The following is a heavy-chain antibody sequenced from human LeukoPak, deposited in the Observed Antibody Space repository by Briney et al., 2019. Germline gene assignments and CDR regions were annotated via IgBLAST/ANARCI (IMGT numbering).Heavy chain of an antibody. Sequence: PSETLSLTCTVSGGSISSSGYYWGWIRQPPGKGLEWIASIYYSGSTYYNPSLKSRFTISVGTSKNQLSLKLSSLTAADTAVYYCARHEYSGSYYGLSWFDPWGQGTLVTVSS. CDR2: IYYSGST. CDR3: ARHEYSGSYYGLSWFDP. J-gene: IGHJ5*02. D-gene: IGHD1-26*01. CDR1: GGSISSSGYY. V-gene: IGHV4-39*01.